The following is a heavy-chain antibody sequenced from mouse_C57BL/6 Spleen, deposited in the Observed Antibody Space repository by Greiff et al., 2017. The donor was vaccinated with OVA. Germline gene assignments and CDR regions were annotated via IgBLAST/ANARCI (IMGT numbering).Heavy chain of an antibody. J-gene: IGHJ1*03. CDR2: IDPSDSET. Sequence: QVQLQQPGAELVRPGSSVKLSCKASGYTFTSYWMHWVKQRPIQGLEWIGNIDPSDSETHYNQKFKDKATLTVDKSSSTAYMQLSSLTSEDSAVYYCARNDGYYVGYFDVWGTVTTVTVSS. V-gene: IGHV1-52*01. CDR1: GYTFTSYW. D-gene: IGHD2-3*01. CDR3: ARNDGYYVGYFDV.